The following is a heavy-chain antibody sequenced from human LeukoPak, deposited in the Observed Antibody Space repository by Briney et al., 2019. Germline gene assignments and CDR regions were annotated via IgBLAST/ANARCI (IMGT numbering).Heavy chain of an antibody. CDR1: GFTFSCYA. Sequence: GGSLRLACAASGFTFSCYAMSWVRQAPGKGLEWVSGISGSGASTYYAGSVKGRFIISRDNSKNTLYLQMNSLTADDTAVYHCAKVCSLGYGLGTYEDYFDSWGQGTLATVSS. V-gene: IGHV3-23*01. CDR3: AKVCSLGYGLGTYEDYFDS. CDR2: ISGSGAST. D-gene: IGHD3-10*01. J-gene: IGHJ4*02.